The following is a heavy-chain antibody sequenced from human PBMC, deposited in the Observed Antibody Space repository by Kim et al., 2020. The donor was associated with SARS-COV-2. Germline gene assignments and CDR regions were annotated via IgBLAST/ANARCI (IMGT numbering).Heavy chain of an antibody. J-gene: IGHJ5*02. CDR1: GYTFTGYY. CDR2: INPNTGGT. V-gene: IGHV1-2*05. Sequence: ASVKVSCWASGYTFTGYYIHWVRQAPGQGLEWMGRINPNTGGTDFAQKFQGRVTMTRDTSINTAYMELSRLTSDDTVVYYCARGSELSANWLDPWGQGTLVTVSS. CDR3: ARGSELSANWLDP. D-gene: IGHD1-1*01.